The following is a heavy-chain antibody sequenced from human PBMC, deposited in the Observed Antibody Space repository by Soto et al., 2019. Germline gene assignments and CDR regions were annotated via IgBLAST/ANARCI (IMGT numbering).Heavy chain of an antibody. D-gene: IGHD6-13*01. J-gene: IGHJ3*02. V-gene: IGHV3-9*01. CDR1: GFTFDDFA. CDR3: VKANDQQLVEGGPFDM. CDR2: INWSGGSS. Sequence: EAQLVESGGGLVQPGRSLRLSCAASGFTFDDFAMHWVRQAPGKGLEWVSGINWSGGSSGYSDSVKGRFTISRDNAKNSLSVQMNSLRVEDTALFYCVKANDQQLVEGGPFDMWGQGTMVTVSS.